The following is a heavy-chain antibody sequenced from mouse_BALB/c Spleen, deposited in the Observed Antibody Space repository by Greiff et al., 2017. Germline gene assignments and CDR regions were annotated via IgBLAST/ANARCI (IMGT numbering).Heavy chain of an antibody. CDR2: ISDGGSYT. D-gene: IGHD2-14*01. CDR3: AREGGLLKGDY. J-gene: IGHJ2*01. V-gene: IGHV5-4*02. Sequence: EVKLKESGGGLVKPGGSLKLSCAASGFTFSDYYMYWVRQTPEKRLEWVATISDGGSYTYYPDSVKGRFTISRDNAKNNLYLQMSSLKSEDTAMYYCAREGGLLKGDYWGQGTTLTVSS. CDR1: GFTFSDYY.